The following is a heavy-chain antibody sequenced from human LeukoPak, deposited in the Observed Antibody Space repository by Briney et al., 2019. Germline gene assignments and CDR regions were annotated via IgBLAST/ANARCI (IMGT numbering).Heavy chain of an antibody. J-gene: IGHJ4*02. CDR2: INAYTGNT. D-gene: IGHD2-21*01. V-gene: IGHV1-18*01. CDR1: GYIFNNYG. CDR3: ARDRGIAFPPPFDY. Sequence: ASVKVFCKASGYIFNNYGISWVRPAPGQGLEWMGWINAYTGNTNYTQKLQARVTMTRDTSTSTAFMELRSLRSDDTAVYYCARDRGIAFPPPFDYWGQGTLVTVSS.